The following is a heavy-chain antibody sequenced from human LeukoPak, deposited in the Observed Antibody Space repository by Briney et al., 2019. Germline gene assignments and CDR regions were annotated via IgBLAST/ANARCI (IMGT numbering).Heavy chain of an antibody. Sequence: GGSLRLSCAASGFTFDDYAMHWVRQAPGKGLEWVSGISWNSGSIGYADSVKGRFTISRDNAKNSLYLQMNSLRAEDTALYYCAKVLGYSWPYYFDYWGQGTLVTVSS. D-gene: IGHD5-18*01. CDR2: ISWNSGSI. CDR3: AKVLGYSWPYYFDY. V-gene: IGHV3-9*01. J-gene: IGHJ4*02. CDR1: GFTFDDYA.